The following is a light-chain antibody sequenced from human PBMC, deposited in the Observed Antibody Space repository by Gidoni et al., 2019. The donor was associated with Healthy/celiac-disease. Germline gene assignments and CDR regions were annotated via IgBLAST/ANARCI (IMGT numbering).Light chain of an antibody. Sequence: IVMTHSPATLSLSPGARATLSCRTSHSVSSSYLSWYQQKPGQAPRLLIYGASTRATGIPARFSGSGSGTDFTLTISSLQPEDFAVYYCQQDYKLPWTFGQGTKVEIK. V-gene: IGKV3D-7*01. CDR2: GAS. CDR1: HSVSSSY. J-gene: IGKJ1*01. CDR3: QQDYKLPWT.